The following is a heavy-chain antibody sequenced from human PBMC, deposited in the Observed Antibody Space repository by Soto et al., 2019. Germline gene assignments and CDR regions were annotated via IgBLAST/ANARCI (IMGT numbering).Heavy chain of an antibody. CDR3: ARDRCSGGSCLTHDY. J-gene: IGHJ4*02. CDR1: GGTFSSYT. CDR2: IIPILGIA. Sequence: SVKVSCKASGGTFSSYTISWVRQAPGQGLEWMGRIIPILGIANYAQKFQGRVTITADKSTSTAYMELSSLRSEDTAVYYCARDRCSGGSCLTHDYWGQGTLVTVSS. D-gene: IGHD2-15*01. V-gene: IGHV1-69*04.